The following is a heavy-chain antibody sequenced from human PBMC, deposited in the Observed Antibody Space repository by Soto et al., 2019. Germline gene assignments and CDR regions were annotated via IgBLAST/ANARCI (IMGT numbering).Heavy chain of an antibody. Sequence: GGSLRLSCAASGFTFSSYGMHWVRQAPGKGLEWVAVISYDGSNKYYADSVKGRFTISRDNSKNTLYLQMNSLRAEDTAVYYCARGGPSLRFSFWGQGTMVTVSS. J-gene: IGHJ3*01. D-gene: IGHD3-3*01. CDR3: ARGGPSLRFSF. V-gene: IGHV3-30*03. CDR1: GFTFSSYG. CDR2: ISYDGSNK.